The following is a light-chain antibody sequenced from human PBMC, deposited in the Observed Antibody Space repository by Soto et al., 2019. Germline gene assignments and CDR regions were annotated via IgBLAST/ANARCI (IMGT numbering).Light chain of an antibody. Sequence: EIVLTQSPGTLSLSPGERATLSCRASQSVSSKYLAWYQQKPGQAPRVLIYGTSIRASGVPERFSGGGSGTDFTLTISRLEHEDSAVYYCQQYGETPWTFGQGTKVDIK. CDR1: QSVSSKY. V-gene: IGKV3-20*01. CDR2: GTS. CDR3: QQYGETPWT. J-gene: IGKJ1*01.